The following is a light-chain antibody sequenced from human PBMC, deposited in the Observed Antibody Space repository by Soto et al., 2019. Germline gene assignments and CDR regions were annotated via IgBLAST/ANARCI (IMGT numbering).Light chain of an antibody. CDR3: QQRSNWLT. J-gene: IGKJ4*01. Sequence: EIVLTQSPATLSLSPGERATLSCRASQSISYYLAWYQQKPGQAPRLLIYDASNRATGIPARFSGSGSGTDITLTISSLEPEDFAVYYCQQRSNWLTFGGGTKVEI. CDR2: DAS. CDR1: QSISYY. V-gene: IGKV3-11*01.